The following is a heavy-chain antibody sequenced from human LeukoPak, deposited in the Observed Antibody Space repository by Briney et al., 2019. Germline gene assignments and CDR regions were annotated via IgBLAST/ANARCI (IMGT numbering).Heavy chain of an antibody. CDR2: IYYSVST. CDR1: GGSISRYY. J-gene: IGHJ5*02. CDR3: AISNGPNWFDP. Sequence: SETLSLTCTVSGGSISRYYWSWIRQPPGKGLEWIGYIYYSVSTNYNPSLKSRFTISVDTSKNQFSLKLSSVTAADTAVYYCAISNGPNWFDPWGQGTLVTVSS. V-gene: IGHV4-59*01.